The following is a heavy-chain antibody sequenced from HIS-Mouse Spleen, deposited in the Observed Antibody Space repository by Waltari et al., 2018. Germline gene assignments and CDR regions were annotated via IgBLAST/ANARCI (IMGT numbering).Heavy chain of an antibody. V-gene: IGHV3-74*01. Sequence: EVQLVESGGGLVQPGGSLRLSCAASGFTFSSYWMHWVRQAPGKGLVWVSRINSDGSSTSYADSGKGRLTISRDNAKNTLYLQMNSLRVEDTAVYYCARDLELDAFDIWGQGTMVTVSS. CDR3: ARDLELDAFDI. CDR1: GFTFSSYW. J-gene: IGHJ3*02. D-gene: IGHD1-1*01. CDR2: INSDGSST.